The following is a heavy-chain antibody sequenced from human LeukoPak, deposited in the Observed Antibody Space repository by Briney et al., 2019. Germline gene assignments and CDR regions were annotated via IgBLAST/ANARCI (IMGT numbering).Heavy chain of an antibody. D-gene: IGHD3-3*01. CDR1: GGTFGSYA. V-gene: IGHV1-69*01. Sequence: GSSVKVSCKASGGTFGSYAISWVRQAPGQGLEWMGGSIPIFSTANYAQKFQGRVTITADESTSPVYMELSSLRSEDTAVYYCATSPYYDFWSGHNGAFDIWGQGTMVIVSS. CDR3: ATSPYYDFWSGHNGAFDI. CDR2: SIPIFSTA. J-gene: IGHJ3*02.